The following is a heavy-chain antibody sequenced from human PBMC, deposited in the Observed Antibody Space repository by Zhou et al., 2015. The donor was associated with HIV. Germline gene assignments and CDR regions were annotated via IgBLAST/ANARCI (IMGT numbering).Heavy chain of an antibody. CDR1: GGTFSSYA. CDR2: IIPIFGTA. V-gene: IGHV1-69*01. CDR3: ARAGDGSSWNWIDPGDYYYYYGMDV. J-gene: IGHJ6*02. D-gene: IGHD6-13*01. Sequence: QVQLVQSGAEVKKPGSSVKVSCKASGGTFSSYAISWVRQAPGQGLEWMGGIIPIFGTANYAQKFQGRVTITADESTSTAYMELSSLRSEDTAVYYCARAGDGSSWNWIDPGDYYYYYGMDVWGQGTTVTVSS.